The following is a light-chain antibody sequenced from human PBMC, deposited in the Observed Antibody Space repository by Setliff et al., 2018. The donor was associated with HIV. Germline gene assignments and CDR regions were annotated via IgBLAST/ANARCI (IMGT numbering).Light chain of an antibody. V-gene: IGLV2-14*03. CDR1: RSDVGGYNY. CDR3: SSYTSSSTWV. Sequence: QSALTQPPSASGSLGQSVTISCTGTRSDVGGYNYVSWYQQQPGKAPQLLIYDVITRPSGVSDRFSASKSGNTASLTISGLQADDEADYYCSSYTSSSTWVFGGGTKVTVL. CDR2: DVI. J-gene: IGLJ3*02.